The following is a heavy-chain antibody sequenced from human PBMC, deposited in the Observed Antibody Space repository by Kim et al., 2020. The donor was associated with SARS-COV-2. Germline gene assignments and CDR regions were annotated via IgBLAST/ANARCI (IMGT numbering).Heavy chain of an antibody. J-gene: IGHJ6*03. CDR2: VNHIGYI. Sequence: SETLSLTCTVPVGSSLHHFLTWIRQSAVELLAWIGAVNHIGYIKYNPSLKSLVSMSLDPYKHKFSLKLTSVTTADTTIYYCARGTSYFIDVW. CDR3: ARGTSYFIDV. CDR1: VGSSLHHF. V-gene: IGHV4-34*01.